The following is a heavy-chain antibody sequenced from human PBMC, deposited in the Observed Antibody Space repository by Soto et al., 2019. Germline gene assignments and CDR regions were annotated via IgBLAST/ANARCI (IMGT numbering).Heavy chain of an antibody. CDR3: AREFWPLNWFDP. Sequence: EVQLVESGGGLVQPGGSLRLSCAASGFTFSSYSMNWVRQAPGKGLEWVSYISSSSSTIYYADSVKGRFTISRDNAKNSLYLQMNTLRDEDTAVYYCAREFWPLNWFDPWGQGTLVTVSS. J-gene: IGHJ5*02. D-gene: IGHD3-3*01. CDR1: GFTFSSYS. V-gene: IGHV3-48*02. CDR2: ISSSSSTI.